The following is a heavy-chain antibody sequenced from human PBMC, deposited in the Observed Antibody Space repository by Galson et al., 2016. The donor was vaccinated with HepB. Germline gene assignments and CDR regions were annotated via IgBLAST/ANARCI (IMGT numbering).Heavy chain of an antibody. CDR3: ARDKTYYGSGSYGSGSYFDAFDI. CDR1: GFTFRTYS. J-gene: IGHJ3*02. D-gene: IGHD3-10*01. V-gene: IGHV3-21*04. Sequence: SLRLSCAASGFTFRTYSMNWVRQAPGKGLEWVSSISSSSNYINYADSVKGRFTISRDNAKNSLHLQMNSLRAEDTAVYYCARDKTYYGSGSYGSGSYFDAFDIWGQGTMVTVSS. CDR2: ISSSSNYI.